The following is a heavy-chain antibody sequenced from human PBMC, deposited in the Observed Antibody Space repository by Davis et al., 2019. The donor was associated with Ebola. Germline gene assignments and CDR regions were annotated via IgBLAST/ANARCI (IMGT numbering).Heavy chain of an antibody. Sequence: ASVKVSCKASGYTFTSYGISWVRQAPGQGLEWMGWISAYNGNTNYAQKLQGRVTMTTDTSTSTAYMELRSLRSDDTAVYYCARDQGSIVVVVAATPGWFDPWGQGTLVTVSS. CDR1: GYTFTSYG. J-gene: IGHJ5*02. CDR2: ISAYNGNT. V-gene: IGHV1-18*01. CDR3: ARDQGSIVVVVAATPGWFDP. D-gene: IGHD2-15*01.